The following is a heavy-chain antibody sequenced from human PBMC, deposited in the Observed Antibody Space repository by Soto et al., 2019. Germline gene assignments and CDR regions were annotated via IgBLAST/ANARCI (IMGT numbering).Heavy chain of an antibody. CDR3: ARESEDLTSNFDY. J-gene: IGHJ4*02. V-gene: IGHV3-21*06. CDR2: ISSTTNYI. Sequence: GGSLRLSCAASGFTFTRYSMNWVRQSPGKGLEWVSSISSTTNYIYYGDSMKGRFTISRDDAKNSLYLEMNSLRAEDTAVYYCARESEDLTSNFDYWGQGTLVTVSS. CDR1: GFTFTRYS.